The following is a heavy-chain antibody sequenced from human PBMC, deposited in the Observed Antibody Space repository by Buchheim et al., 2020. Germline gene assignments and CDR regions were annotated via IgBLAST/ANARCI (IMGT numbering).Heavy chain of an antibody. CDR2: IRSGSAAI. CDR3: GTWAFYSGVDV. V-gene: IGHV3-48*02. CDR1: GFNFGAYA. J-gene: IGHJ6*02. D-gene: IGHD2/OR15-2a*01. Sequence: EVQMVDSGGGLVQPGGSLRLSCAASGFNFGAYAMNWFRQAPGRGLEWLSHIRSGSAAIYYADSVRGRFTISRDDAKNSLYLQMDSLRDDDTAVYFCGTWAFYSGVDVWGQGT.